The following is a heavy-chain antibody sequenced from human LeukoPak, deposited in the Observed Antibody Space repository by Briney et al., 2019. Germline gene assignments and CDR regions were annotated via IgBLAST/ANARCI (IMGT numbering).Heavy chain of an antibody. J-gene: IGHJ4*01. Sequence: GGSLELSCAASGFTFTSYAMSLVRQAPGKGLEWVSAISGSGGSTYYADSVKSRFTISRDNSKNTLYLQMNSLRAEDTAVYYCAKDQGYFDYWGQGTLVTVSS. CDR2: ISGSGGST. CDR3: AKDQGYFDY. V-gene: IGHV3-23*01. CDR1: GFTFTSYA.